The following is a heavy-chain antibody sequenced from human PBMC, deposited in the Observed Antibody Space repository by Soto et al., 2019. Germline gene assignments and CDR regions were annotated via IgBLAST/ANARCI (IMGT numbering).Heavy chain of an antibody. Sequence: EVQLLESGGGLVQPGGSLRLSCAASGFTFYSYAMSWVRQAPGKGLEWVSTISASSGITYYADSVKGRFTISRDNSKNPLYLELKRLRAEDTAVYYCAKRINYASGSRKFYSYYMEVWGKGTTVTVSS. CDR2: ISASSGIT. J-gene: IGHJ6*03. CDR3: AKRINYASGSRKFYSYYMEV. D-gene: IGHD3-10*01. V-gene: IGHV3-23*01. CDR1: GFTFYSYA.